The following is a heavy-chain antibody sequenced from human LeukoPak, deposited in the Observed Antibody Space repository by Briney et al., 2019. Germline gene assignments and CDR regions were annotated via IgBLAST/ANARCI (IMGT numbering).Heavy chain of an antibody. CDR1: GGSISSYY. CDR2: IYYSGST. D-gene: IGHD3-22*01. J-gene: IGHJ5*02. Sequence: SETLSLTCTVSGGSISSYYWSWIRQPPGKGLEWIGSIYYSGSTYYNPSLKSRVTISVDTSKNQFSLKLSSVTAPDTAVYYCARDTPYSYDSSGYPSYNWFDPWGQGTLVTVSS. V-gene: IGHV4-39*02. CDR3: ARDTPYSYDSSGYPSYNWFDP.